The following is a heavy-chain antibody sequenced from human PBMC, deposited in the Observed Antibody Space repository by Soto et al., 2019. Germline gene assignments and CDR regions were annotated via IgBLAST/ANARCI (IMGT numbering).Heavy chain of an antibody. CDR3: ATDLGSGRIP. CDR2: INPHSGAT. V-gene: IGHV1-2*02. J-gene: IGHJ5*02. Sequence: QVQLVQSGAEVQRPGASVKVSCKTSGYTFSDPHMHWVRQAPGQGLEWMGWINPHSGATNYAHKFRGRVTMTRDTSIATAYIELTGLRFDHTAVYYCATDLGSGRIPWGQGTRVTVSS. CDR1: GYTFSDPH. D-gene: IGHD6-25*01.